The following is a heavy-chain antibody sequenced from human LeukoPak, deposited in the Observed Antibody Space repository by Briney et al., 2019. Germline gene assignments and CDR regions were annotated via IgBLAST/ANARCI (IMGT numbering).Heavy chain of an antibody. D-gene: IGHD6-19*01. CDR1: GYSISSTKW. CDR2: IYYTGNN. J-gene: IGHJ4*02. CDR3: ARGVAVAGTRYDY. Sequence: SDTLSLTCAVSGYSISSTKWWGWIRQPPGKGLEWIGYIYYTGNNNYNPSLKSRVTISVDTSKNQFSLKLSSVTAADTAVYYCARGVAVAGTRYDYWGQGTLVTVSS. V-gene: IGHV4-28*03.